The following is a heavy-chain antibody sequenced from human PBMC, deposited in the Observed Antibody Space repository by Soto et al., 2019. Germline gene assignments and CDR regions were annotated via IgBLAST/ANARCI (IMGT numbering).Heavy chain of an antibody. D-gene: IGHD2-15*01. J-gene: IGHJ5*01. CDR1: GDSFSNYY. V-gene: IGHV4-4*07. Sequence: SETLSLTCTVSGDSFSNYYCNWVRKSAGKGLEWIGRIYPTGSTTYNPSLKSRLTMSVDTSKNQFSLRLTSMTAADTAVYYCAAGRSEVVEGAKDTWGHGTLVTGSS. CDR3: AAGRSEVVEGAKDT. CDR2: IYPTGST.